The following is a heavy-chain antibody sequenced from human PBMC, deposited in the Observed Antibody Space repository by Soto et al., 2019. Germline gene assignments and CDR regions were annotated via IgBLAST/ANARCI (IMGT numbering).Heavy chain of an antibody. CDR2: IIPIFGTA. J-gene: IGHJ6*02. V-gene: IGHV1-69*13. D-gene: IGHD3-22*01. CDR1: GGTFSSYA. Sequence: GPSVKVSCKASGGTFSSYAISWVRQAPGQGLEWMGGIIPIFGTANYAQKFQGRVTITADESTSTAYMELSSLRSEDTAVYYCARDRYGTDRYYYGMDVWGQGTTVTVSS. CDR3: ARDRYGTDRYYYGMDV.